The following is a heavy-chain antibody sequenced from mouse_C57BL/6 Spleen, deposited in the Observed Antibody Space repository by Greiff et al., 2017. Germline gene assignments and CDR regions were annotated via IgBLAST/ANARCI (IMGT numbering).Heavy chain of an antibody. CDR1: GYTFTDYY. Sequence: VQLQQSGPELVKPGASVKISCKASGYTFTDYYMNWVKQSHGKSLEWIGDINPNNGGTSYNQKFKGKATLTVDKSSSTAYMELRSLTSEDSAVYYCARGGLLRYPAWFAYWGQGTLVTVSA. CDR2: INPNNGGT. V-gene: IGHV1-26*01. D-gene: IGHD1-1*01. CDR3: ARGGLLRYPAWFAY. J-gene: IGHJ3*01.